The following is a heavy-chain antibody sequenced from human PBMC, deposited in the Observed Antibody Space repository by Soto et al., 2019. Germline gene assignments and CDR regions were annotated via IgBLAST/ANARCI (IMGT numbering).Heavy chain of an antibody. CDR2: INTYNGNT. V-gene: IGHV1-18*01. CDR3: AMVDVYVTPSPQDV. Sequence: QVQLVQSGAEVKNPGASVKVSCKTSGYIFTNYGIGWARQAPGQGLEWMGWINTYNGNTNYAQNLQGRLTLTTDTSTSTAYMELSSLRSNDTAIYYCAMVDVYVTPSPQDVWGQGTTVNVSS. D-gene: IGHD3-16*01. CDR1: GYIFTNYG. J-gene: IGHJ6*02.